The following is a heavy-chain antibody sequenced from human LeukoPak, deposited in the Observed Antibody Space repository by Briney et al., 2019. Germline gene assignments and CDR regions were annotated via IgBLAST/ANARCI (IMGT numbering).Heavy chain of an antibody. CDR2: ISSSSSTI. CDR1: VFTFGSYT. V-gene: IGHV3-48*01. D-gene: IGHD1-26*01. CDR3: AREKWELLRHFDY. Sequence: GGSLRLSCAASVFTFGSYTMNWVRQAPGKGLEWVSYISSSSSTIYYADSVKARFPISRDNATTSLYLQMNSLRAEDTAVYYCAREKWELLRHFDYWGQGTLVTVSS. J-gene: IGHJ4*02.